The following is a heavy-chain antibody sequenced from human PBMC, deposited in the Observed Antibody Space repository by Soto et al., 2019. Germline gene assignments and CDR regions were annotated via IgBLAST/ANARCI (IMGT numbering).Heavy chain of an antibody. CDR3: AKDTYFHDSSGYYIFDY. CDR2: ISYDGSND. CDR1: GFTFSSFG. V-gene: IGHV3-30*18. J-gene: IGHJ4*02. Sequence: GGSLRLSCAASGFTFSSFGMHWVRQAPGKGLEWVAHISYDGSNDHSADSVKGRFTISRDNSEDTLYLQMNSLRVEDTTVYYCAKDTYFHDSSGYYIFDYWGQGTLVTVSS. D-gene: IGHD3-22*01.